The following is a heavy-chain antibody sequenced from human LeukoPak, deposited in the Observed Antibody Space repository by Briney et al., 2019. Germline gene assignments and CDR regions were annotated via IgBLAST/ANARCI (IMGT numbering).Heavy chain of an antibody. V-gene: IGHV4-31*03. D-gene: IGHD3-3*01. CDR3: ARGGNYDFWSGYHTPYYFDY. J-gene: IGHJ4*02. Sequence: SETLSLTCTVSGGSISSGGYYWSWIRQHPGKGLEWIGYIYYSGSTYYNPSLKSRVTISVDTSKNQFSLKLSSVTAADTAVYYCARGGNYDFWSGYHTPYYFDYWGQGTLVTVSS. CDR1: GGSISSGGYY. CDR2: IYYSGST.